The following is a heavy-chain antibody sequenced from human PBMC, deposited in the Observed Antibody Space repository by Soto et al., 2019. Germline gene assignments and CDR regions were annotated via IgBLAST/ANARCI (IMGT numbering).Heavy chain of an antibody. J-gene: IGHJ4*02. CDR2: IYWDDDK. CDR1: GFSLSTSGVG. D-gene: IGHD6-19*01. Sequence: QITLKESGPTLVKPTQTLTLTCTFSGFSLSTSGVGVGWIRQPPGKALECLALIYWDDDKRSSPSLKSRLTIAKDPSKSLLVLTTSTMAPVDTATYNCALRFEGEPVDYFDYWGRGTLVTVCS. V-gene: IGHV2-5*02. CDR3: ALRFEGEPVDYFDY.